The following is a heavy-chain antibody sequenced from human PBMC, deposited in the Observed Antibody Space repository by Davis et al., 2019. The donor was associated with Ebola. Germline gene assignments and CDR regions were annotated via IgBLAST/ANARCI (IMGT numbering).Heavy chain of an antibody. CDR3: ARDSSYILTGYSPNYYYYGMDV. CDR1: GGSVSSGSYY. D-gene: IGHD3-9*01. Sequence: GSLRLSCTVSGGSVSSGSYYWSWIRQPPGKGLEWIGYIYYSGSTNYNPSLKSRVTISVDTSKNQFSLKLSSVTAADTAVYYCARDSSYILTGYSPNYYYYGMDVWGQGTTVTVSS. J-gene: IGHJ6*02. CDR2: IYYSGST. V-gene: IGHV4-61*01.